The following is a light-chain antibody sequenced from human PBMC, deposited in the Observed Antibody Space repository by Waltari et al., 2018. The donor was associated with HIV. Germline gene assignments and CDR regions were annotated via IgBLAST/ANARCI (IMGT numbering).Light chain of an antibody. J-gene: IGLJ2*01. Sequence: QSVLTQPPSVSATPGQKVTISCSGSSSNLGYNYVFWYQQLPGTAPKLLIYDNNKRPSVIPDRVSGSKSGTSATLGITGLQTGDEADYYCATWDSGLSAVVFGGGTKLTVL. V-gene: IGLV1-51*01. CDR1: SSNLGYNY. CDR2: DNN. CDR3: ATWDSGLSAVV.